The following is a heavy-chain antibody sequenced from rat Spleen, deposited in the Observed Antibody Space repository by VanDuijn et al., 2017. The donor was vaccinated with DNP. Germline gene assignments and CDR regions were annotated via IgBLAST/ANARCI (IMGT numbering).Heavy chain of an antibody. J-gene: IGHJ3*01. Sequence: EVQLVETGGGLVQPGKSLKLSCVASGFTFSSYWMYWIRQAPGKGLEWVATISYDGSSTYYRDSVKGRFTISRDNAKSTLYLQMDSLRSEDTATYYCARSDSYGFPYWGQGTLVTVSS. CDR2: ISYDGSST. CDR3: ARSDSYGFPY. D-gene: IGHD1-2*01. V-gene: IGHV5-58*01. CDR1: GFTFSSYW.